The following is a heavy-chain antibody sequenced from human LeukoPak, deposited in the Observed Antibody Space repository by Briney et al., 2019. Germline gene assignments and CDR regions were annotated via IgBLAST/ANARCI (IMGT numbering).Heavy chain of an antibody. CDR2: IRYDGGKK. V-gene: IGHV3-30*02. D-gene: IGHD3-22*01. CDR3: AKDGDGVGYYSSYYNHMDV. Sequence: GGSLRLSCAASGFTFSSCAMHWVRQAPGKGLEWVTFIRYDGGKKIYADSVKGRFTISRDNSKNTVYLQMNSLRAEDTAVYYCAKDGDGVGYYSSYYNHMDVWGKGTSVTISS. J-gene: IGHJ6*03. CDR1: GFTFSSCA.